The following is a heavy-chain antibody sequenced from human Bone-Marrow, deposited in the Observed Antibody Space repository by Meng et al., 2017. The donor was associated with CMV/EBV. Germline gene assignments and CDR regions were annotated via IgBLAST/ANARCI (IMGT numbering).Heavy chain of an antibody. CDR3: TTEGTGWYDFDY. D-gene: IGHD6-19*01. CDR2: IKSKTHGGTT. J-gene: IGHJ4*02. Sequence: GEYLKISCAASGFIFSNVWMNWVRQAPGKGLEWVGRIKSKTHGGTTDYAAPVKGRFTISRDDSKSTLYLQMNSLKTEDTAVYYCTTEGTGWYDFDYWGQGTLVTVSS. V-gene: IGHV3-15*01. CDR1: GFIFSNVW.